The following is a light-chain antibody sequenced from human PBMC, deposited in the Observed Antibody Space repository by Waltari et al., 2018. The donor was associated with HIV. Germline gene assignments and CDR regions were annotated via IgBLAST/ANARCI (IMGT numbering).Light chain of an antibody. V-gene: IGLV1-44*01. J-gene: IGLJ3*02. Sequence: QSVLTQPPSASGTPGQRVTISCSGSSSNIGGNTVSWYQQLPGTAPKLLIYSNNQRPSGVPDRFSGSRSGTSASLAISGLQSEDETDYYCATWDDSLNGWVCGGGTKLTVL. CDR1: SSNIGGNT. CDR3: ATWDDSLNGWV. CDR2: SNN.